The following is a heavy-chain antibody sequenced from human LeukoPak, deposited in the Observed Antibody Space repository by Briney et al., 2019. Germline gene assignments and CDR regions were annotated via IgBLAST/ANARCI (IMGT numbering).Heavy chain of an antibody. V-gene: IGHV3-30*18. CDR3: AKGMDYYDSSGYYQDWFDP. CDR1: GFTFSSYG. Sequence: GRSLRLSCAASGFTFSSYGMHWVRQAPGKGLEWVAVISYDGSNKYYADSVKGRFTISRDNSKNTLYLQMNSLRAEDTAVYYCAKGMDYYDSSGYYQDWFDPWGQGTLVTVSS. D-gene: IGHD3-22*01. J-gene: IGHJ5*02. CDR2: ISYDGSNK.